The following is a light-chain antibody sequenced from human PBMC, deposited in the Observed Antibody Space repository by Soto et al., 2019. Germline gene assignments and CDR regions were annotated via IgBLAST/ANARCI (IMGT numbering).Light chain of an antibody. CDR3: QQYDSSPRT. J-gene: IGKJ1*01. V-gene: IGKV3-20*01. Sequence: EIVMTQSPGTLSLSPGERATLSCRASQSVNSNYLTWYQQTPGQAPRLLMYGASSRATGIPDRFSGSGSGTDFTLTISRLEPEDFAVYYCQQYDSSPRTFGQGTKVEIK. CDR2: GAS. CDR1: QSVNSNY.